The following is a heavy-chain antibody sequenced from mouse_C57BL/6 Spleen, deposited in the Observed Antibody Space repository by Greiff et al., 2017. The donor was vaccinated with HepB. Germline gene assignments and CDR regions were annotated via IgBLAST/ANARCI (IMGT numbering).Heavy chain of an antibody. Sequence: VQLQQSGPELVKPGASVKISCKASGYTFTDYYINWVKQRPGQGLEWIGWNYPGSGNTKYNEKFKGKATLTVDTSSSTAYMQLSSLTSEDSAVYFCARENYYGSSYDYWGQGTTLTVSS. CDR1: GYTFTDYY. J-gene: IGHJ2*01. D-gene: IGHD1-1*01. CDR3: ARENYYGSSYDY. CDR2: NYPGSGNT. V-gene: IGHV1-84*01.